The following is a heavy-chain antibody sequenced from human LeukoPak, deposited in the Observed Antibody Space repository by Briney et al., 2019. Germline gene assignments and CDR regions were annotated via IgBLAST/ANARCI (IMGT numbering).Heavy chain of an antibody. Sequence: SGTLSLTCAVSGGSISSSNWWSWVRQPPGKGLEWIGEIYHSGSTNYNPSLKSRVTISVDKSKNQFSLKLSSVTAADTAVYYCARSADSSSWDYWFAYWGQGTLVTVSS. CDR3: ARSADSSSWDYWFAY. V-gene: IGHV4-4*02. J-gene: IGHJ4*02. D-gene: IGHD6-13*01. CDR1: GGSISSSNW. CDR2: IYHSGST.